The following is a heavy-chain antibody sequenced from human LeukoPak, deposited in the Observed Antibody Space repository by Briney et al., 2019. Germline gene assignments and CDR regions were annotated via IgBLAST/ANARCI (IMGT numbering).Heavy chain of an antibody. J-gene: IGHJ4*02. CDR2: NYYTGDT. CDR1: GGFISSAGYS. D-gene: IGHD1-20*01. V-gene: IGHV4-30-4*07. CDR3: ARDEVTGAFDY. Sequence: SQTLSLTCAVSGGFISSAGYSYSWIRQPPGKGLEWIGYNYYTGDTYYNPSLRSRVTISADKSENQFTLNLTSVTAADTAVYYCARDEVTGAFDYLRQGMKVAVSS.